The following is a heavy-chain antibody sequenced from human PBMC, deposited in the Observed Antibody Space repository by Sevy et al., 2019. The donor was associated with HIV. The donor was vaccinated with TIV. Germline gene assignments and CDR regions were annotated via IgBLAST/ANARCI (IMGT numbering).Heavy chain of an antibody. CDR3: ARDSYYGSGSYSTYLYYYYGMDV. CDR2: ISAYNGNT. CDR1: GYTFTSYG. J-gene: IGHJ6*02. D-gene: IGHD3-10*01. Sequence: ASVKVSCKASGYTFTSYGISWVRQAPGQGLEWMGWISAYNGNTNYAQKLQGRVTMTTDTSTRTAYMELRSLRSDDTAVYYCARDSYYGSGSYSTYLYYYYGMDVWGQGTTVTVSS. V-gene: IGHV1-18*01.